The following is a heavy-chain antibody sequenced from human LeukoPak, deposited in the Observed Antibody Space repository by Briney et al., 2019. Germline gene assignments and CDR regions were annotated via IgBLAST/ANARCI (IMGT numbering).Heavy chain of an antibody. V-gene: IGHV4-34*01. Sequence: PSETLSLTCAVYGGSFSGYYWSWIRQPPGKGLEWIGEINHSGSTKYNPSLKSRVTISVDTSKNQFSLKLSSVTAADTAVYYCARGKPPSRFDYYYGMDVWGQGTTVTVSS. D-gene: IGHD3-10*01. CDR1: GGSFSGYY. CDR3: ARGKPPSRFDYYYGMDV. J-gene: IGHJ6*02. CDR2: INHSGST.